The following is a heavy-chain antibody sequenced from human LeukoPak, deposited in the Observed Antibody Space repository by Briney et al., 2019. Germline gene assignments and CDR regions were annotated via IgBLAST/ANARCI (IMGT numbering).Heavy chain of an antibody. CDR3: ARDPASLRSYYYYYGMDV. J-gene: IGHJ6*02. CDR1: GFTFSSYA. CDR2: ISYDGSNK. V-gene: IGHV3-30-3*01. D-gene: IGHD4-17*01. Sequence: GRSLRLSCAASGFTFSSYAMHWVRQAPGKGLEWVAVISYDGSNKYYADSVKGRFTISRDNSKNTLYLQMNSLRAEDTAVYYCARDPASLRSYYYYYGMDVWGQGTTVTVFS.